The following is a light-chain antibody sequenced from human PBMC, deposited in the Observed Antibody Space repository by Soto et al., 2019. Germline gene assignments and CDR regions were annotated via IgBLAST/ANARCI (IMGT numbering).Light chain of an antibody. V-gene: IGKV3-20*01. CDR2: GVS. CDR3: QQYSSSPVT. CDR1: QRVSNPY. Sequence: EIVLAQSPGTLSLSPGERATLSCRASQRVSNPYLAGYQQKPGQAPRLLIYGVSSRATGIPDRFSGSGSGTDFTLTISRLEPEDFAVYYCQQYSSSPVTFGGGTKVDIK. J-gene: IGKJ4*01.